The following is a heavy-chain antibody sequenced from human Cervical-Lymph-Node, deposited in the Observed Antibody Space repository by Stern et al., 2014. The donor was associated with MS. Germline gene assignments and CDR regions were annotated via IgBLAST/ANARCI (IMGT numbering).Heavy chain of an antibody. D-gene: IGHD1-20*01. V-gene: IGHV3-33*01. CDR3: ARPVYNYGWFDP. CDR1: GFSLSTYG. CDR2: IWNDGFTK. Sequence: HVQLVESGGGVVQPGRSLRLSCAASGFSLSTYGLHWVRQAPGKGLEWVAVIWNDGFTKYYADSVQGRFTVSRDISKNTLYLQMNSLRAEDTAVYYCARPVYNYGWFDPWGQGTLVIVSS. J-gene: IGHJ5*02.